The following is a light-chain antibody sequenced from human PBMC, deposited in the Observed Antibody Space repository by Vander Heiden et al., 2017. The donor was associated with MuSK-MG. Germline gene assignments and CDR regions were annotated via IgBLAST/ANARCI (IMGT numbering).Light chain of an antibody. Sequence: DIQMTQSPSTLSASVGDRVTITCRASQSISTWLAWYQQKPGKAPKLLIYKASSLESGVPSRFSGSASGTEFTLTISSLQPDDFATYYCQQDSSYWTFGQGTKVEIK. CDR2: KAS. CDR1: QSISTW. V-gene: IGKV1-5*03. J-gene: IGKJ1*01. CDR3: QQDSSYWT.